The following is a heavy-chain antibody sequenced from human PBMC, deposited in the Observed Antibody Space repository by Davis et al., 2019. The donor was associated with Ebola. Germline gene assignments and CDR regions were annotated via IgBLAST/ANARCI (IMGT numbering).Heavy chain of an antibody. D-gene: IGHD6-13*01. CDR2: IYYSGST. CDR1: GASISGYY. Sequence: MPSETLSLTCTVSGASISGYYWSWIRQPPGKGLEWIAYIYYSGSTNYNPSLKSRVTISVDTSKNQFSLKLSSVTAADTAVYYCARQASWYGFDYWGQGTLVTVSS. CDR3: ARQASWYGFDY. J-gene: IGHJ4*02. V-gene: IGHV4-59*08.